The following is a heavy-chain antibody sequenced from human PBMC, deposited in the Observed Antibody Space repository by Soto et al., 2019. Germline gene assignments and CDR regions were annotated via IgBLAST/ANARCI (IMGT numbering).Heavy chain of an antibody. CDR1: VFTVSSNY. D-gene: IGHD2-2*01. CDR3: AKDACSSVSCSFDC. V-gene: IGHV3-53*01. J-gene: IGHJ4*02. Sequence: WWSLRLSCSASVFTVSSNYMSWFRQAPGKGLEWVSVIYSGGSTYYENSVRGRFTVSRDNSKNTLYLQMNSLRAEDTAIYYCAKDACSSVSCSFDCWGQGTLVTVSS. CDR2: IYSGGST.